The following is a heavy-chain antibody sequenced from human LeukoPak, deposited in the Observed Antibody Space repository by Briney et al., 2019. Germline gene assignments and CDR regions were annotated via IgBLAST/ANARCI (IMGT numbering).Heavy chain of an antibody. D-gene: IGHD2-8*02. CDR3: ARDFVETGVVGFDM. J-gene: IGHJ3*02. Sequence: PSETLSLTCTVSGDSIGTYFWNWIRQSAGEGLEWIGHVYDGGRTSYNPSLKGRVTISVDTSRNLFSLRLSSVTAADTAIYYCARDFVETGVVGFDMWGQGTMVTVSS. CDR1: GDSIGTYF. CDR2: VYDGGRT. V-gene: IGHV4-4*07.